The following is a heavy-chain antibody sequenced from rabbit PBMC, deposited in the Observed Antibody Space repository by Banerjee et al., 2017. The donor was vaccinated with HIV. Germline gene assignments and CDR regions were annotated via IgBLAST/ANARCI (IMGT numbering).Heavy chain of an antibody. CDR2: TNSGSSGKT. CDR1: GFSFSISYY. D-gene: IGHD7-1*01. Sequence: QEQLEESGGDLVKPEGSLTLTCTASGFSFSISYYICWVRQAPGKGLEWIGCTNSGSSGKTYYASWAKGRFTISKTSSTTVTLQMTSLTAADTATYFCARVLHPDWSNWDLWGPGTLVTVS. V-gene: IGHV1S45*01. CDR3: ARVLHPDWSNWDL. J-gene: IGHJ4*01.